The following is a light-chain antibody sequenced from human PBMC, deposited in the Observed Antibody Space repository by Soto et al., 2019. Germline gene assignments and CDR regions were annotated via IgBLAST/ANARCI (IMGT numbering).Light chain of an antibody. CDR3: QQYNKWPLT. J-gene: IGKJ1*01. Sequence: EIMMTQSPGTLSASPGERATLSCRASQSVSSNLAWYQQKPGQAPRLLIYAVSTRATGVPARFSGSGSGTEFTRTISSLQSEDFAGYYCQQYNKWPLTFGQGTKVEIK. CDR1: QSVSSN. V-gene: IGKV3-15*01. CDR2: AVS.